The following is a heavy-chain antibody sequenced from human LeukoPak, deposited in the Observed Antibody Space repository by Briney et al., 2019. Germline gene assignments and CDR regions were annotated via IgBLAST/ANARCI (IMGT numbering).Heavy chain of an antibody. CDR2: IYYSGST. V-gene: IGHV4-61*01. CDR1: GYSISSGYY. J-gene: IGHJ5*02. D-gene: IGHD6-6*01. Sequence: SETLSLTCTVSGYSISSGYYWSWIRQPPGKGLEWIGYIYYSGSTNYNPSLKSRVTISVDTSKNQFSLKLSSVTAADTAVYYCARDLGAARQRWFDPWGQGTLVTVSS. CDR3: ARDLGAARQRWFDP.